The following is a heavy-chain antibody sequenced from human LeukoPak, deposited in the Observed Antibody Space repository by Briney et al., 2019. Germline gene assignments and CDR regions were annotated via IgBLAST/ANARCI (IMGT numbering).Heavy chain of an antibody. D-gene: IGHD3-10*01. CDR1: GFTFSSYA. CDR3: AKDYRITMVRGVIQYFDY. CDR2: ISYDGSNK. V-gene: IGHV3-30-3*01. J-gene: IGHJ4*02. Sequence: GRSLRLSCAASGFTFSSYAMHWVRQAPGKGLEWVAVISYDGSNKYYADSVKGRFTISRDNSKNTLYLQMNSLRAEDTAVYYCAKDYRITMVRGVIQYFDYWGQGTLVTVSS.